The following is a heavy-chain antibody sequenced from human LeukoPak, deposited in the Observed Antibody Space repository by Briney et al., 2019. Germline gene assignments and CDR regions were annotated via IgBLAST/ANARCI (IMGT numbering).Heavy chain of an antibody. CDR3: ARRSNSYYTFDF. D-gene: IGHD1-26*01. V-gene: IGHV3-72*01. Sequence: GESLQISCAASGFTFSDHYMDWVRQAPGKGLEWLARSREKAKSYSTEHAASVKGRFTISRDNSKNSLYLQMNSLKTEDTAVYYCARRSNSYYTFDFWGQGTLVTVSS. CDR2: SREKAKSYST. CDR1: GFTFSDHY. J-gene: IGHJ4*02.